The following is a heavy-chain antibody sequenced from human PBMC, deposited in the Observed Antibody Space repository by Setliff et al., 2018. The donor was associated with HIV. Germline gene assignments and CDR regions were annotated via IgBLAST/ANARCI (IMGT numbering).Heavy chain of an antibody. CDR3: ASSPAWRSDYGLHTFDY. CDR2: IYHNGIT. CDR1: GYSISSGYY. D-gene: IGHD4-17*01. V-gene: IGHV4-38-2*01. Sequence: SETLSLTCGVSGYSISSGYYWGWIRQPPGKGLEWIWSIYHNGITYYNPSLKSRVTISVDTPKNQFSLKLSSVTAADTAVYYCASSPAWRSDYGLHTFDYWGQGTLVTVSS. J-gene: IGHJ4*02.